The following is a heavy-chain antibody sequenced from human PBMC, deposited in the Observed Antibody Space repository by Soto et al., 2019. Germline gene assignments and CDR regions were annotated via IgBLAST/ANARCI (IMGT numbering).Heavy chain of an antibody. CDR3: ARAPGGCSGGSCYSVYFDY. V-gene: IGHV3-7*03. Sequence: GGSLRLSCAAYGFTFSSYWMSWVRQYTGKGLEWVANIKQDGSEKYYVDSVKGRFTISRDNAKNSLYLQMNSLRAEDTAVYYCARAPGGCSGGSCYSVYFDYWGQGTLVTVSS. CDR2: IKQDGSEK. J-gene: IGHJ4*02. CDR1: GFTFSSYW. D-gene: IGHD2-15*01.